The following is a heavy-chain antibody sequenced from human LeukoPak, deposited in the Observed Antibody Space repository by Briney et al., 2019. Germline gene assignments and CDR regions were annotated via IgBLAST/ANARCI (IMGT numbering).Heavy chain of an antibody. V-gene: IGHV3-30*02. J-gene: IGHJ4*02. Sequence: QTGGSLRLSCAAAGLTFSNYGMHWVRQAPGKGLQWVAYIRYDGRNKYSADSVKGRFTIYRDNSKSTLYLQMNSLRPEDTAVYYCAKGGSNNWSFDNWGQGTLVTVS. CDR1: GLTFSNYG. CDR3: AKGGSNNWSFDN. D-gene: IGHD1-1*01. CDR2: IRYDGRNK.